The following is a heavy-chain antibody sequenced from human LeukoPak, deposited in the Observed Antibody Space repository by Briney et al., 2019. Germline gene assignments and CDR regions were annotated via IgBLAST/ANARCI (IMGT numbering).Heavy chain of an antibody. D-gene: IGHD3-16*02. CDR3: ARAPADDYVWGSYRSCFDY. J-gene: IGHJ4*02. CDR1: GGSFSGYY. CDR2: INHSGSI. Sequence: SETLSLTCAVYGGSFSGYYWSWIRQPPGKGLEWIGEINHSGSINYNPSLKSRVTISVDTSKNQFSLKLNSVTAADTAVYYCARAPADDYVWGSYRSCFDYWGQGTLVTVSS. V-gene: IGHV4-34*01.